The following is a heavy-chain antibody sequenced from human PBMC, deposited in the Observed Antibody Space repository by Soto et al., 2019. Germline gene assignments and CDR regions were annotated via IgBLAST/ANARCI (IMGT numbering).Heavy chain of an antibody. CDR1: GYTFTSYD. V-gene: IGHV1-8*01. D-gene: IGHD3-22*01. J-gene: IGHJ6*02. CDR2: MNPNSGNT. Sequence: QVQLVQSGAEVKKPGASVKVSCKASGYTFTSYDINWVRQATGQGLEWMGWMNPNSGNTGYAQKFQGRVTMTRNTSISTAYMELSSLRSEDTAVYYCSRWPDRYYYYGMDVWGQGTTVTVSS. CDR3: SRWPDRYYYYGMDV.